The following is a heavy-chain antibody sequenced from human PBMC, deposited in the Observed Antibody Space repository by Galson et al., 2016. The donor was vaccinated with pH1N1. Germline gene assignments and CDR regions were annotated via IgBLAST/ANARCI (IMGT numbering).Heavy chain of an antibody. J-gene: IGHJ4*02. CDR2: LYTSGST. D-gene: IGHD3-10*01. Sequence: TLSLTCTVSGGSIISGSYYWNWIRQPAGEGLEWIGRLYTSGSTTYNPSLKSRVTMSVDTSKNQFSLRLTSVTAADTAVYYCARDRVALTGIFDYWGQGTLVTVSS. CDR1: GGSIISGSYY. V-gene: IGHV4-61*02. CDR3: ARDRVALTGIFDY.